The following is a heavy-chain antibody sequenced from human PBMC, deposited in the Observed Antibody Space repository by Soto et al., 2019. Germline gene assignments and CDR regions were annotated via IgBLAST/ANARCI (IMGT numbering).Heavy chain of an antibody. CDR3: AREGYYDFWSGYYSDYYYGMDV. D-gene: IGHD3-3*01. CDR1: GGTFSSYA. J-gene: IGHJ6*02. Sequence: QVQLVQSGAEVKKPGSSVKVSCKASGGTFSSYAISWVRQAPGQGLEWLGGIIPIFGTANYAQKFQGRVTITADESTSTAYMELSSLRSEDTDVYYCAREGYYDFWSGYYSDYYYGMDVWGQGTTVTVSS. CDR2: IIPIFGTA. V-gene: IGHV1-69*01.